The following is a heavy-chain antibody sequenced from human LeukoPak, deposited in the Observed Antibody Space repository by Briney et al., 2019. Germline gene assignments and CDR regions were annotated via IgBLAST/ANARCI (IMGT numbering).Heavy chain of an antibody. V-gene: IGHV1-69*05. CDR1: GGTFISYV. Sequence: ASVKVSCKASGGTFISYVISWVRQAPGQGLEWMGRIIPMFGIANYAQKFQGRVTITTDESTSTAYMELSSLRSEDTAVYYCAREVSVTTILDYWGQGTLVTVSS. D-gene: IGHD1-1*01. J-gene: IGHJ4*02. CDR2: IIPMFGIA. CDR3: AREVSVTTILDY.